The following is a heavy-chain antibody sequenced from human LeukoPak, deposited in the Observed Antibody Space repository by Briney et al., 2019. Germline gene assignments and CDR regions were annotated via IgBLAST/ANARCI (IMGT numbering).Heavy chain of an antibody. V-gene: IGHV4-34*01. CDR3: ARDGKQWLAAFDY. CDR1: GGSFSGYY. D-gene: IGHD6-19*01. J-gene: IGHJ4*02. CDR2: INHSGST. Sequence: SETLSLTCAVYGGSFSGYYWSWIRQPPGKGLEWIGEINHSGSTNYNPSLKSRVTISVDTAKNQFSLKLSSLSTADTAVYYCARDGKQWLAAFDYWGLGTLVTVSS.